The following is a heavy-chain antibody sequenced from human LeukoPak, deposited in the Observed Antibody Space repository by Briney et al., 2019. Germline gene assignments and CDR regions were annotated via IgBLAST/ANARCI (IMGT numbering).Heavy chain of an antibody. CDR3: ARGYSYGQRFDY. Sequence: SETLSLTCAVYGGSFSGYYWVWIRQPPGKGLEWIGEINHSGSTNYNPSLKSRVTISVDTSKNQFSLKLSSVTAADTAVYYCARGYSYGQRFDYWGQGTLVTVSS. CDR1: GGSFSGYY. J-gene: IGHJ4*02. V-gene: IGHV4-34*01. D-gene: IGHD5-18*01. CDR2: INHSGST.